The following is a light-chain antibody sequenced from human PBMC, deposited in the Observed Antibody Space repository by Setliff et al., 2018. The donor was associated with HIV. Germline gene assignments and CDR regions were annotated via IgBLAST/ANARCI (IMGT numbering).Light chain of an antibody. Sequence: QSVLTQPASVSGSPGQSITISCTGTSSDVGGYNYVSWYQQHPGKAPKLMIYEVSKWPSGVSNRFSGSKSGNTASLTISGLQAEDETDYYCCSYAGSKTFVFGTGTKVTVL. CDR1: SSDVGGYNY. V-gene: IGLV2-23*02. CDR3: CSYAGSKTFV. CDR2: EVS. J-gene: IGLJ1*01.